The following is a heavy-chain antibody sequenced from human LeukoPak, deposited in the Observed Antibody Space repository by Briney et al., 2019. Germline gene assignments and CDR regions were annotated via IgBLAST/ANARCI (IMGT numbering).Heavy chain of an antibody. CDR1: GFSLSSYA. V-gene: IGHV3-23*01. D-gene: IGHD4-17*01. J-gene: IGHJ4*02. CDR3: TRDDYGETFDY. Sequence: GGSLRLSCAASGFSLSSYAMSWVRQAPGKGLEWVSAISCRGGSTYYADSVKGRFTISRDNSQNTLYLQMNSLRAEDTAVYYCTRDDYGETFDYWGQGTLVTVSS. CDR2: ISCRGGST.